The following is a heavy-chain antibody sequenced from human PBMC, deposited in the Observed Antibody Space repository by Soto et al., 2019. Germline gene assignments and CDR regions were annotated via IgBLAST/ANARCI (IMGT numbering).Heavy chain of an antibody. CDR3: ARVPYSIGGVFHY. D-gene: IGHD4-4*01. CDR1: GFIFRDYW. V-gene: IGHV3-74*01. Sequence: EVQLVESGGGLVQPGGSLRLSCAASGFIFRDYWMHWVRQAPGKGLVWVARINSDGSTTSYADSVRGRFTISRDNAKNTLYLQMSSLSVEATADYYCARVPYSIGGVFHYLGQGTLVTVAS. CDR2: INSDGSTT. J-gene: IGHJ4*02.